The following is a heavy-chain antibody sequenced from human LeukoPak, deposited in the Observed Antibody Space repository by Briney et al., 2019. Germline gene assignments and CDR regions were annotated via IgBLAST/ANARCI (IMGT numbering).Heavy chain of an antibody. CDR2: INPNSGGT. CDR1: GYTFTGYY. J-gene: IGHJ5*02. CDR3: ARDKLTLLAAAPFDP. V-gene: IGHV1-2*02. D-gene: IGHD6-13*01. Sequence: ASVKVSCKASGYTFTGYYMHWVRQAPGQGLEWMGWINPNSGGTNYAQKFQGRVTMTRDTSISTAYMELSRLRPDDTAVYYCARDKLTLLAAAPFDPWGQGTLVTVSS.